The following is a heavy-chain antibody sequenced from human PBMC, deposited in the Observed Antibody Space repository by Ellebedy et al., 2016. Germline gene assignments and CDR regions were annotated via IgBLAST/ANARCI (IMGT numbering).Heavy chain of an antibody. Sequence: SETLSLTXTVYGGSIESYYWTWIRQPPGKGLEWIAYTSSSGTSNYNPSLESRVTISVDRSKNQLSLNLTSVTTEDTAVYYCARGFSEWSLWFNPWGQGTLVTVSS. CDR2: TSSSGTS. J-gene: IGHJ5*02. V-gene: IGHV4-59*13. D-gene: IGHD3-3*01. CDR3: ARGFSEWSLWFNP. CDR1: GGSIESYY.